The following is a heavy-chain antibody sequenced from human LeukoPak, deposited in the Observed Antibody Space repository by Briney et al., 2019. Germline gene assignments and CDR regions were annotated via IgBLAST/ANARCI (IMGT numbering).Heavy chain of an antibody. CDR3: AKGSTNARPYYFDY. Sequence: GGSLRLSCAASGFTFSSYRMNWVRQAPGKGLEWVSAITGSSDSTYYADSVKGRFTISRGSSKNTLYLQMNSLRAEDTAVYYCAKGSTNARPYYFDYWGQGTLVPVSS. CDR2: ITGSSDST. CDR1: GFTFSSYR. J-gene: IGHJ4*02. D-gene: IGHD2-8*01. V-gene: IGHV3-23*01.